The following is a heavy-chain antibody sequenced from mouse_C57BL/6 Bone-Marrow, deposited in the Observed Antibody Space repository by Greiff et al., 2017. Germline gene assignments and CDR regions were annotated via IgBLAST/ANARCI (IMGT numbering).Heavy chain of an antibody. CDR3: GREYDFDY. V-gene: IGHV5-9*01. J-gene: IGHJ2*01. Sequence: EVQLVESGGGLVKPGGSLKLSCAASGFTFSSYTMSWVRQTPEKRLEWVATISGGGGNTYYPDSVKGRFTISRDNAKNTLYLQMSSLRSEDTALYYCGREYDFDYGGQGTTLTVSS. CDR2: ISGGGGNT. D-gene: IGHD5-1*01. CDR1: GFTFSSYT.